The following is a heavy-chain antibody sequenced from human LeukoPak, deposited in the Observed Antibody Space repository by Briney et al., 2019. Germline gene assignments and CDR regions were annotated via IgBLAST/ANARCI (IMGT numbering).Heavy chain of an antibody. CDR2: IKGDGSST. Sequence: GGSLRLSCAASGFTFSSHWMHWVRHTPGKGLVWVSRIKGDGSSTSYADSVKGRFTISRDNAKNTLYLQMNSLRAEDTAVYYCARDGYSFGHDFDYWGQGTLVTVSS. CDR1: GFTFSSHW. D-gene: IGHD5-18*01. J-gene: IGHJ4*02. CDR3: ARDGYSFGHDFDY. V-gene: IGHV3-74*01.